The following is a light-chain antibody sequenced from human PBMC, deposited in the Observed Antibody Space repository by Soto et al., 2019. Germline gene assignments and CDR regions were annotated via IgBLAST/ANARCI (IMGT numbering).Light chain of an antibody. J-gene: IGKJ1*01. Sequence: ERVMTQSPATLSVSPGETATLSCRASQSVSSNLAWYQQKPGQARRLLIYGASTRATGIPARFSGSGSGTEFTLTINSLQSEDFAVYYCQQYDNWPPWTFGQGTTVEIK. CDR1: QSVSSN. V-gene: IGKV3-15*01. CDR3: QQYDNWPPWT. CDR2: GAS.